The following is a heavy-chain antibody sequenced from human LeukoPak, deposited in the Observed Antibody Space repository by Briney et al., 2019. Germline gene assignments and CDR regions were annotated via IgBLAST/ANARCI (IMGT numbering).Heavy chain of an antibody. CDR2: ISSSGSTI. V-gene: IGHV3-11*01. J-gene: IGHJ6*02. CDR3: ARDGYNEIYYYYYGMDV. Sequence: GGSLRLSCAASGFTFSDYYMSWIRQAPGKGLEWVSYISSSGSTIYYADSVKGRFTISRDNAKNSLYLQMNSLRAEDTAVYYCARDGYNEIYYYYYGMDVWGQGTTVTVSS. CDR1: GFTFSDYY. D-gene: IGHD5-24*01.